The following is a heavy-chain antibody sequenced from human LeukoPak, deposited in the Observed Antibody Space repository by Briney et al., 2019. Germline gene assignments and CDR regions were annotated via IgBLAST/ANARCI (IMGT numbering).Heavy chain of an antibody. Sequence: PGGSLRLSCAASGFTFSSYWMSWVRQAPGKGLEWVANIKQDGSEKYYVDSVKGRFTISRDNAKNSLYLQMNSLRAEDTAVYYCARDSSVVRYFDWSDYFDYWGQGTLVTVSS. CDR1: GFTFSSYW. V-gene: IGHV3-7*01. CDR2: IKQDGSEK. J-gene: IGHJ4*02. D-gene: IGHD3-9*01. CDR3: ARDSSVVRYFDWSDYFDY.